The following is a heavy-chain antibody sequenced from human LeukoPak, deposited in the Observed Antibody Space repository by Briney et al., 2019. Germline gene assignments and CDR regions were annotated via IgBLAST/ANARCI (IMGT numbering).Heavy chain of an antibody. CDR1: GFTFSSYE. D-gene: IGHD3-10*01. Sequence: GGSLRLSCAASGFTFSSYEMNWVRQAPGKGLEWVSYISSSGSTIYYGDSVKGRVTISRDNSKNTLDLQMNSLRAEDTAVYYCAKSEAFNPYRSGSIVGHFEYWGQGTLVTVSS. CDR2: ISSSGSTI. CDR3: AKSEAFNPYRSGSIVGHFEY. V-gene: IGHV3-48*03. J-gene: IGHJ4*02.